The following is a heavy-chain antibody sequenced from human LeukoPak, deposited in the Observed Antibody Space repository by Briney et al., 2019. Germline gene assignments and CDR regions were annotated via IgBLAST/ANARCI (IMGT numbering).Heavy chain of an antibody. CDR1: GGSMSSYY. CDR2: IYYSGST. V-gene: IGHV4-59*01. J-gene: IGHJ5*02. Sequence: PSETLSLTCTVPGGSMSSYYWSWIRQPPGKGLEWIGHIYYSGSTNYNPSLKSRVTISVDTSKKQFSLKVRSVTATDTAVYYCARLGGWFDPWGQGTLVTVSS. D-gene: IGHD1-26*01. CDR3: ARLGGWFDP.